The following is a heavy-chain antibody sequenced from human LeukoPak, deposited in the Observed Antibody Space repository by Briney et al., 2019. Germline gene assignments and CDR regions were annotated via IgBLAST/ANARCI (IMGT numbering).Heavy chain of an antibody. V-gene: IGHV1-8*01. CDR3: ARDNYPYGLDV. J-gene: IGHJ6*02. D-gene: IGHD1-1*01. CDR2: MNPITGNT. CDR1: GYIFPNYD. Sequence: ASVKVSCKASGYIFPNYDINWVRQATGQGLEWMGRMNPITGNTGYAQKFQGRVTMTRDTSTNTAYMELSSLRLEDTAVYYCARDNYPYGLDVWGQGTTVTVSS.